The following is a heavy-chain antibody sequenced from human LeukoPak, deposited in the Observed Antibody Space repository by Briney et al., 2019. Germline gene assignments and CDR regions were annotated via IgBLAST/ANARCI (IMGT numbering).Heavy chain of an antibody. J-gene: IGHJ6*04. Sequence: GRSLRLSCAASGFTFSSYGMHWVRQAPGEGLEWVAVISYDGSNKYYADSVKGRFTISRDNSKNTLYLQMNSLRAEDTAVYYCAGYSGYDHAPPYYGMDVWGKGTTVTVSS. V-gene: IGHV3-30*03. CDR3: AGYSGYDHAPPYYGMDV. D-gene: IGHD5-12*01. CDR1: GFTFSSYG. CDR2: ISYDGSNK.